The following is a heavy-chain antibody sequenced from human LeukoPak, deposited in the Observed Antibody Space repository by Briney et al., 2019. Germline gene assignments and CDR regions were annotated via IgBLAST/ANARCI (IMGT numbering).Heavy chain of an antibody. J-gene: IGHJ4*02. CDR3: ARVVFGAVAGTGSVDY. V-gene: IGHV1-2*02. Sequence: ASVKVSCKASGYTFTGYYMHWVRQAPGQGLEWMGCINPNSGGTNYAQKFQGRVTMTRDTSISTAYMELSRLRSDDTAVYYCARVVFGAVAGTGSVDYWGQGTLVTVSS. CDR1: GYTFTGYY. D-gene: IGHD6-19*01. CDR2: INPNSGGT.